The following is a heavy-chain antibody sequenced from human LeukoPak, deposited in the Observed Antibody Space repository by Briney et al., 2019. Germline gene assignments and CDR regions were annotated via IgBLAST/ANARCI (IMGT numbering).Heavy chain of an antibody. J-gene: IGHJ4*02. V-gene: IGHV4-61*02. Sequence: SETLSLTCTVSGGSISSGSYYWSWIRQPAGKGLEWIGRIYTSGSTNYSPSLKSRVTISVDTSKNQFSLKLSSVTAADTALYYCARDHATSSSWYGHAYWGQGILVTVSS. CDR3: ARDHATSSSWYGHAY. D-gene: IGHD6-13*01. CDR1: GGSISSGSYY. CDR2: IYTSGST.